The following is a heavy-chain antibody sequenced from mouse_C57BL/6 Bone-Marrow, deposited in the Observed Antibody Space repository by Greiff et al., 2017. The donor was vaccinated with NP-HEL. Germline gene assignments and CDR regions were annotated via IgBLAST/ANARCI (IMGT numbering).Heavy chain of an antibody. CDR1: GFTFSDYY. CDR3: AKEKPSTSYWYFDV. D-gene: IGHD2-10*02. V-gene: IGHV5-16*01. CDR2: INYDGSST. J-gene: IGHJ1*03. Sequence: EVKLMESEGGLVQPGSSMKLSCTASGFTFSDYYMAWVRQVPEKGLEWVANINYDGSSTYYLASLKSRFLISRDNAKNILYLQMSSLKSEDTATYYCAKEKPSTSYWYFDVWGTGTTVTVSS.